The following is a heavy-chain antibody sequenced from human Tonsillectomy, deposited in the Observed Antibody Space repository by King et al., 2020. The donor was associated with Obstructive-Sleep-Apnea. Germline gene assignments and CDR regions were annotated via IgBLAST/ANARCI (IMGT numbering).Heavy chain of an antibody. CDR3: AKDVTMVRGVIDY. CDR1: VFTFDDYA. V-gene: IGHV3-9*01. D-gene: IGHD3-10*01. CDR2: ISWNSGSI. Sequence: VQLVESGGGLVQPGRSLRLSCAASVFTFDDYAMHWVRQAPGKGLEWFSGISWNSGSIGYADSLKGRFTISRDNAKNSLYLQMNSLRAEDTALYYCAKDVTMVRGVIDYWGQGTLVTVSS. J-gene: IGHJ4*02.